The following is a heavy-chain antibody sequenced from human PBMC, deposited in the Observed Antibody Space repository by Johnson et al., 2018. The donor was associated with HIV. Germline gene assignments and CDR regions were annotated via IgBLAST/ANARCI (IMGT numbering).Heavy chain of an antibody. J-gene: IGHJ3*02. V-gene: IGHV3-7*01. CDR3: AGGVTVAFDI. CDR2: IKQDGREK. CDR1: GFTFSSYV. D-gene: IGHD2-21*02. Sequence: VQVVESGGGVVQPGRSMRLSCAASGFTFSSYVMHWVRQAPGKGLEWVANIKQDGREKYYVDSVKGRFTISRDNAKNSLYLQMNSLRAEDTAVYYCAGGVTVAFDIWGPGTVVSVSS.